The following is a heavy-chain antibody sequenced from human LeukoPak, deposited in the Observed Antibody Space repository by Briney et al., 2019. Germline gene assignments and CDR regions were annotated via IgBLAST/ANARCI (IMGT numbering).Heavy chain of an antibody. CDR1: GFTFSSYW. CDR3: ARERSGGD. Sequence: GGSLRLSCAASGFTFSSYWMSGVRQAPGKGLEGVANIKQDGSEKYYVDSVRGRFTIQRDSAKNSLYRKMNSQRLGDRAVFYLARERSGGDWGQATMLSDCS. D-gene: IGHD3-3*01. CDR2: IKQDGSEK. V-gene: IGHV3-7*01. J-gene: IGHJ4*02.